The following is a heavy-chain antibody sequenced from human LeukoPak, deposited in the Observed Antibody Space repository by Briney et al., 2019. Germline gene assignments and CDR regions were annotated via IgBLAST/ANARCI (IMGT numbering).Heavy chain of an antibody. Sequence: GGSLRLSCAASGFTFSSYGMHWVRQAPGKGLEWVAVIWYDGSNKYYADSVKGRFTISRDNSKNTLYLQMNSLRVEDTAVYYCARDLYADYVWGSFDYWGQGTLVTASS. CDR1: GFTFSSYG. D-gene: IGHD3-16*01. CDR2: IWYDGSNK. J-gene: IGHJ4*02. CDR3: ARDLYADYVWGSFDY. V-gene: IGHV3-33*01.